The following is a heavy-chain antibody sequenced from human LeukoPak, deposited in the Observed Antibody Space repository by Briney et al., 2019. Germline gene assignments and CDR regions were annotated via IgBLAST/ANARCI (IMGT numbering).Heavy chain of an antibody. CDR3: ARDSEAVAGLDY. CDR1: GGSISSSSYY. V-gene: IGHV4-39*07. CDR2: IYYSGST. D-gene: IGHD6-19*01. J-gene: IGHJ4*02. Sequence: SETLSLTCTVSGGSISSSSYYWGWIRQPPGKGLEWIGSIYYSGSTYYNPSLKSRFTISVDTSKNQFSLKLSPVTAADTAVYYCARDSEAVAGLDYWGQGTLVTVSS.